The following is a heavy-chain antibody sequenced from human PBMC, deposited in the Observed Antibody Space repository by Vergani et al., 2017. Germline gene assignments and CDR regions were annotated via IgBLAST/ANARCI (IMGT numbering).Heavy chain of an antibody. Sequence: QVQLQESGPALVKPSETLSLTCTVSGDSVISTDYHWGWIRQPPGKGLEWIGSMDYSGSTSYNPSLESRISMSFETPKNQFSLRLTSVTAADTAVYYCASKRGACRAAYCHSYDFWGPGTLVGVSS. CDR2: MDYSGST. CDR1: GDSVISTDYH. CDR3: ASKRGACRAAYCHSYDF. D-gene: IGHD2-15*01. J-gene: IGHJ4*02. V-gene: IGHV4-39*01.